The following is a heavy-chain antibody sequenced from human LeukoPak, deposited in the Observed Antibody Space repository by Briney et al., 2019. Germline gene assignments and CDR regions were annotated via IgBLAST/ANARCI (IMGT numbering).Heavy chain of an antibody. Sequence: SETLSLTCTVSGNSISSGDNYWSWIRQPAGKGLEWIGRIYTSGSTNYNPSLKSRVTISGDTSKNQFSLRLSSVTAADTAVCYCARASYSYDINGWVPFDYWGQGTLVTVSS. D-gene: IGHD3-22*01. V-gene: IGHV4-61*02. J-gene: IGHJ4*02. CDR1: GNSISSGDNY. CDR2: IYTSGST. CDR3: ARASYSYDINGWVPFDY.